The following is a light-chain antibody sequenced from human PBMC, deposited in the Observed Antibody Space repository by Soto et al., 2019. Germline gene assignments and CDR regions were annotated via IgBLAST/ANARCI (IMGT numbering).Light chain of an antibody. V-gene: IGKV1-9*01. Sequence: DIQLTQSPSFLSASVGDRVTITCRASQGISRYLAWYQQQPGKAPKLMIYAASTLQSGVPTRISGSESGTEFTLTISSLQHEDFATYYCQQLNSYPYTFGQATKLEIK. CDR2: AAS. CDR1: QGISRY. J-gene: IGKJ2*01. CDR3: QQLNSYPYT.